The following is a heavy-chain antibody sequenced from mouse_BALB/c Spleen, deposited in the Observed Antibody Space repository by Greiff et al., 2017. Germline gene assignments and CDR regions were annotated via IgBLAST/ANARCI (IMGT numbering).Heavy chain of an antibody. CDR1: GFTFSSYA. J-gene: IGHJ3*01. Sequence: DVKLVESGGGLVKPGGSLKLSCAASGFTFSSYAMSWVRQSPEKRLEWVAEISSGGSYTYYPDTVTGRFTISRDNAKNTLYLEMSSLRSEDTAMYYCAATMITSWFAYWGQGTLVTVSA. CDR3: AATMITSWFAY. D-gene: IGHD2-4*01. V-gene: IGHV5-9-4*01. CDR2: ISSGGSYT.